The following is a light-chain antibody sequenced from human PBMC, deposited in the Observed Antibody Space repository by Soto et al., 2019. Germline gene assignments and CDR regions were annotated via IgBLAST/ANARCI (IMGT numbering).Light chain of an antibody. J-gene: IGLJ2*01. CDR2: GNS. CDR3: QSYDSSLSVV. Sequence: QSVLTQPPSVSGAPGQRVTISCTGSSSNIGAGYDVHWYQQLPGTAPKLLIYGNSNRPSGAPDRFTGSKSGTSASLAITGNQAEDEADYYCQSYDSSLSVVFGGGTKLTVL. CDR1: SSNIGAGYD. V-gene: IGLV1-40*01.